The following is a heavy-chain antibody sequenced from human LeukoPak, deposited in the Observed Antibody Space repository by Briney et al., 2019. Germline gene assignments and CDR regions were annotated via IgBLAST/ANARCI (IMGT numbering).Heavy chain of an antibody. CDR2: INWNGGST. Sequence: GGSLRLSCAASGFTFDDYGMSWVRQAPGKGLEWVSGINWNGGSTGYADSVKGRFTISRDNAKNSLYLQMNSLRAEDTASYHCASNRYSSGWYYFDYWGQGTLVTVSS. V-gene: IGHV3-20*01. CDR1: GFTFDDYG. D-gene: IGHD6-19*01. CDR3: ASNRYSSGWYYFDY. J-gene: IGHJ4*02.